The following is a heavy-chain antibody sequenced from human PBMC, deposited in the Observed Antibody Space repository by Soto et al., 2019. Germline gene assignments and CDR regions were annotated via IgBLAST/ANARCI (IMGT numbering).Heavy chain of an antibody. CDR2: IYYSGST. CDR3: AREPNMVRGVTGDYYMDV. CDR1: GGSISSGGYY. J-gene: IGHJ6*03. D-gene: IGHD3-10*01. V-gene: IGHV4-31*03. Sequence: PSETLSLTCTVSGGSISSGGYYWSWIRQHPGKGLEWIGYIYYSGSTYYNPSLKSRVTISVDTSKNQFSLKLSSVTAADTAVYYCAREPNMVRGVTGDYYMDVWGKGTTVTVSS.